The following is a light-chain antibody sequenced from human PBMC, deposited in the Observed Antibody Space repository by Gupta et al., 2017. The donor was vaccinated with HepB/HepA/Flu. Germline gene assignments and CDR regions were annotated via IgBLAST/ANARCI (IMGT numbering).Light chain of an antibody. CDR1: QSISSW. J-gene: IGKJ4*01. Sequence: DIQMTPSPSTLSASVGDRVTITCRASQSISSWLAWYQQKPGKAPKLLIYKASSLESGVPSRFSGSGSGTEFTLTISSLQPDDFATYYCQQYNSYPLTFGRGTKVEIK. V-gene: IGKV1-5*03. CDR2: KAS. CDR3: QQYNSYPLT.